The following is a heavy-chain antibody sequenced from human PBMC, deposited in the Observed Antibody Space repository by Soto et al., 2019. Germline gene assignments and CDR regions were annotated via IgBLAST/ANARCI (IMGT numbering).Heavy chain of an antibody. CDR1: GFTFSSYG. CDR3: AKDREMIYYYGMDV. Sequence: QVQLVESGGGVVQPGRSLRLSCAASGFTFSSYGMHWVRQAPGKGLEWVAVISYDGSNKYYADSVKGRFTISRDNSKNTLYLQMNSLRAEDTAVYYCAKDREMIYYYGMDVCGQGTTVTVSS. CDR2: ISYDGSNK. D-gene: IGHD1-26*01. J-gene: IGHJ6*02. V-gene: IGHV3-30*18.